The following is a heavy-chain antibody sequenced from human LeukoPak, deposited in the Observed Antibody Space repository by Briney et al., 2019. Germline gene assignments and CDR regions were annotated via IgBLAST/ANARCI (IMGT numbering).Heavy chain of an antibody. Sequence: PRGSLRLSCAASGFTFDDYGMSWVRQAPGKGLEWVSGINWNGGSTGYADSVKGRFTISRDNAKNSLYLQMNSLRAEDTALYYCARAGTCFGGDCYAYIDYWGQGTLVTVSS. CDR1: GFTFDDYG. D-gene: IGHD2-21*02. CDR3: ARAGTCFGGDCYAYIDY. CDR2: INWNGGST. J-gene: IGHJ4*02. V-gene: IGHV3-20*04.